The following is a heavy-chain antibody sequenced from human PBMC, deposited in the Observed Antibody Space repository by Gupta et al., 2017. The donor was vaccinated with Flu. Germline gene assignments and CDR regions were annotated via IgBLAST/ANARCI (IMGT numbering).Heavy chain of an antibody. Sequence: EVQLLESGGGLVQPGGSLRLSCAAFGFTFSSYAMSWVGQAPGKGLEWVSAISGSGGSTYYADSVKGRFTISRDNSKNTLYLQMNSLRAEDTAVYYCAKVPQYYYDSSGAFDPWGQGTLVTVSS. CDR2: ISGSGGST. CDR1: GFTFSSYA. V-gene: IGHV3-23*01. CDR3: AKVPQYYYDSSGAFDP. D-gene: IGHD3-22*01. J-gene: IGHJ5*02.